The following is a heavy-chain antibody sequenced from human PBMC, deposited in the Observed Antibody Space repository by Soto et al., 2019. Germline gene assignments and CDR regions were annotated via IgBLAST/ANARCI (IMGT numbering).Heavy chain of an antibody. CDR2: IYYSGST. CDR1: GGSISSYY. Sequence: QVQLQESGPGLVKPSETLSLTCTVSGGSISSYYWSWIRQPPGKGLEWIGYIYYSGSTNYNPSLKSRVTISVDTSKKQFSLKLSSVTAADTAVYYCGRHNWYSSGWYGGVDYWGQGTLVTVSS. J-gene: IGHJ4*02. CDR3: GRHNWYSSGWYGGVDY. D-gene: IGHD6-19*01. V-gene: IGHV4-59*08.